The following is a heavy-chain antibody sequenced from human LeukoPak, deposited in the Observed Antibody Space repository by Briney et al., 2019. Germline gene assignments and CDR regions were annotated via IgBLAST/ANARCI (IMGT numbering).Heavy chain of an antibody. CDR2: ISSSSSYI. J-gene: IGHJ2*01. V-gene: IGHV3-21*01. CDR3: ARAASGYSSGGYFDL. D-gene: IGHD6-19*01. CDR1: GFTFSSYS. Sequence: GGSLRLSCAASGFTFSSYSMNWVRQAPGKGLEWVSSISSSSSYIYYADSVKGRFTISRDNAKTSLYLQMNSLRAEDTAVYYCARAASGYSSGGYFDLWGRGTLVTVSS.